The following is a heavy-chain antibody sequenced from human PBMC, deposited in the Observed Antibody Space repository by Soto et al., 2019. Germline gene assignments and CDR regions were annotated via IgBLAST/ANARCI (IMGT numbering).Heavy chain of an antibody. D-gene: IGHD2-15*01. J-gene: IGHJ6*02. CDR2: INPNSGGT. Sequence: GASVKVSCKASGYTFTGYYMHWVRQAPGQGLEWMGWINPNSGGTNYAQKFQGRVTMTRDTSISTAYMELGRLRSDDTAVYYCASSQKVVATNYYYYYGMDVWGQGTTVTVSS. CDR3: ASSQKVVATNYYYYYGMDV. CDR1: GYTFTGYY. V-gene: IGHV1-2*02.